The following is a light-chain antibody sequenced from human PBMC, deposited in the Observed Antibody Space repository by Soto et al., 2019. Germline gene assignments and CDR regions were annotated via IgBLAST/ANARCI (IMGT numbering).Light chain of an antibody. CDR3: QHYRSLPPMWT. V-gene: IGKV3D-20*01. CDR2: DAS. CDR1: QSVAGNF. Sequence: EIVLTQSPAALSLSPGGRATLSCVASQSVAGNFLAWYQHKPGLAPRLLIYDASIRANGIPDRFSGGGSGTDFTLTISRLEPEDSAVYYCQHYRSLPPMWTFGLGTKVEI. J-gene: IGKJ1*01.